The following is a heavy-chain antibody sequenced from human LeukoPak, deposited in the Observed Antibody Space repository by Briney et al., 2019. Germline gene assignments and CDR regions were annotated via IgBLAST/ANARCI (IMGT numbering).Heavy chain of an antibody. J-gene: IGHJ5*02. Sequence: SETLSLTCAVSGGSISSGGYSWSWIRQPPGKGLEGIGYIYYSGSTYYNPSLKSRVTISVDTSKNQFSLKLSSVTAADTAVYYCARGEDYAPFDPWGQGTLVTVSS. CDR1: GGSISSGGYS. CDR2: IYYSGST. V-gene: IGHV4-30-4*07. D-gene: IGHD3-16*01. CDR3: ARGEDYAPFDP.